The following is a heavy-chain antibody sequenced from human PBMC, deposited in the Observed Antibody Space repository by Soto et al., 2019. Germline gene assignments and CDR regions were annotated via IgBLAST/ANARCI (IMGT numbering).Heavy chain of an antibody. CDR2: IYSGGSI. CDR3: ATSPGVGV. V-gene: IGHV3-53*01. D-gene: IGHD2-8*01. Sequence: EVQLVESGGGLIQPGGSLRLSCAASGFTVINNYMIWVRQGPGKGLEWVSLIYSGGSIHYADSVKGRFTISRDGSKNTLYLHLSSLRAEDTAVYYCATSPGVGVWGQGTTVTVSS. J-gene: IGHJ6*02. CDR1: GFTVINNY.